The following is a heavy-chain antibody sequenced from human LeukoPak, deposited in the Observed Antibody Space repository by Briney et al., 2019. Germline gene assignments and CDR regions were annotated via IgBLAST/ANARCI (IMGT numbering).Heavy chain of an antibody. CDR1: GFTFSSYA. D-gene: IGHD3-16*01. CDR3: ARDPGYESWSPFWGGMDV. J-gene: IGHJ6*04. V-gene: IGHV3-30*04. CDR2: ISYDGSNK. Sequence: GRSLRLSCAASGFTFSSYAMHWVRQAPGKGLEWVAVISYDGSNKYYADSVKGRFTISRDNSKNTLYLQMNSLRAEDTAVYYCARDPGYESWSPFWGGMDVWGNGTTVIVSS.